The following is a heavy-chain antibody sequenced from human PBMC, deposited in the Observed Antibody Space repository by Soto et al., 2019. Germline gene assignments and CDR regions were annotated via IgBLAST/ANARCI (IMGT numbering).Heavy chain of an antibody. Sequence: QVQLVQSGAEVEKPGASVKVSCKASGYTFTNYAVHWVRQAPGQRLEWMGSINAGNGNTRFSQNLQGRVTITRDTSARTVYMELSSLRSGDTAVYYCARGHLAVVPVASWFYYMDVWGKGTTVTVSS. CDR2: INAGNGNT. J-gene: IGHJ6*03. CDR3: ARGHLAVVPVASWFYYMDV. V-gene: IGHV1-3*01. CDR1: GYTFTNYA. D-gene: IGHD2-2*01.